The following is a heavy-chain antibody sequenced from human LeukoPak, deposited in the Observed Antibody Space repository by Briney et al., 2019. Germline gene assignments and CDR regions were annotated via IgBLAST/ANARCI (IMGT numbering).Heavy chain of an antibody. V-gene: IGHV4-31*03. D-gene: IGHD3-3*01. CDR3: SRALGLGVVILPFDY. J-gene: IGHJ4*02. CDR1: GGSISRGGYY. Sequence: SETLSLTCTVSGGSISRGGYYWSWIRQHPGKGLEWIGYIYYSGSAYYNPSLKSRVTISVDTSKNQFSLKLSSVTAADTAVYYCSRALGLGVVILPFDYWGQGTLVTVSS. CDR2: IYYSGSA.